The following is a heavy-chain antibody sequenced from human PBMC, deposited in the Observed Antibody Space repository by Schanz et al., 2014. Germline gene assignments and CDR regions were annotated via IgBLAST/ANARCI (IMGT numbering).Heavy chain of an antibody. CDR2: INVYNGDT. D-gene: IGHD6-13*01. CDR1: GDTFRSFS. Sequence: QVQLVQSGAEVKKPGSSVQVSCKASGDTFRSFSIHWVRQAPGQGLEWMGRINVYNGDTKFAKTFQDRVTLTTDTSTSTAYMELRSLRSDDTAVYYCARNIIATARAYDIWGQGTMVTVSS. J-gene: IGHJ3*02. CDR3: ARNIIATARAYDI. V-gene: IGHV1-18*01.